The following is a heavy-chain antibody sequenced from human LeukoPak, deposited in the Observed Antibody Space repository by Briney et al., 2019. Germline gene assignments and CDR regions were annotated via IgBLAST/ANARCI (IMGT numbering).Heavy chain of an antibody. Sequence: GGSLRLSCAASGFTFSSYSMNWVRQAPGKGLEWVSYISSSSSTIYYADSVKGRFTISRDNAKNSLYLQMNSLRAEDTAVYYCARDPPYRGYDFWSGYSNYWGQGTLVTVSS. D-gene: IGHD3-3*01. CDR1: GFTFSSYS. CDR3: ARDPPYRGYDFWSGYSNY. J-gene: IGHJ4*02. V-gene: IGHV3-48*01. CDR2: ISSSSSTI.